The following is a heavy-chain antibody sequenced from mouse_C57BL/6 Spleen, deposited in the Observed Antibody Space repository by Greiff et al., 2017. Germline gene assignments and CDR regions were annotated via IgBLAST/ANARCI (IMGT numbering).Heavy chain of an antibody. V-gene: IGHV1-4*01. J-gene: IGHJ4*01. CDR1: GYTFTSYT. CDR2: INPSSGYT. CDR3: ARWSNGYAMDY. Sequence: QVQLQQSGAELARPGASVKMSCKASGYTFTSYTMHWVKQRPGQGLEWIGYINPSSGYTKYNQKFKDKATLTADKSSSTAYMQLSSLTSEDSAVYYCARWSNGYAMDYWGQGTSVTVSS. D-gene: IGHD2-5*01.